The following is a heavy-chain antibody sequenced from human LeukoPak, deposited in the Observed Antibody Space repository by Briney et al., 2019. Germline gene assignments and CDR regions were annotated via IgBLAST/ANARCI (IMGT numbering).Heavy chain of an antibody. CDR1: GGSFSGYY. CDR3: ARVETPSQGAFDI. CDR2: IYTSGST. V-gene: IGHV4-59*10. Sequence: SETLSLTCAVYGGSFSGYYWSWIRQPAGKGLEWIGRIYTSGSTNYNPSLKSRVTISVDTSKNQFSLKLSSVTAADTAVYYCARVETPSQGAFDIWGQGTMVTVSS. J-gene: IGHJ3*02.